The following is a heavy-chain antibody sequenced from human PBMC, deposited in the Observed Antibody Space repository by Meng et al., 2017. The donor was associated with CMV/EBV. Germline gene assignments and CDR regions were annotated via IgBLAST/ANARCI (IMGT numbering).Heavy chain of an antibody. CDR1: GFTFDYYG. Sequence: GESLKISCAASGFTFDYYGMSWVRQAPGKGLEWVSGINWNGGSTGYADSVKGRFTISRDNAKNSLYLQMNSLRAEDTALYYCARDLVVPPEDYYYGMDVWGQGTTVTVSS. V-gene: IGHV3-20*04. D-gene: IGHD2-2*01. J-gene: IGHJ6*02. CDR3: ARDLVVPPEDYYYGMDV. CDR2: INWNGGST.